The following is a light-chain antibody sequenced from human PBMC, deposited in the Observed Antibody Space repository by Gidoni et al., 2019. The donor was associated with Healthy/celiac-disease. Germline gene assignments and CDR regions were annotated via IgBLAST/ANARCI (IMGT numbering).Light chain of an antibody. CDR1: SSDVGSYNR. CDR2: EVS. Sequence: QSALTQPPSVSGSPGQSVTISCTGTSSDVGSYNRVSWYQQPPGTAPKLMIYEVSNRPSGVPVRFSGSKSGNTASLTISGLQAEDEAEYYCSLYTSSSIWVFGGGTKLTVL. CDR3: SLYTSSSIWV. V-gene: IGLV2-18*01. J-gene: IGLJ3*02.